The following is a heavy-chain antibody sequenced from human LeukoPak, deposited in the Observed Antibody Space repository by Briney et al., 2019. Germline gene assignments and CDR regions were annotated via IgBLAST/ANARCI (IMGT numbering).Heavy chain of an antibody. CDR1: GFTFSSYE. D-gene: IGHD6-13*01. V-gene: IGHV3-7*05. CDR3: ARIAAVGSRQFDS. Sequence: GGSLRLSCAASGFTFSSYEMNWVRQAPGKGLEWVANIQKDGSGIAYVDSVKGRFTISRDNAKNSLFLQMTSLTAADTAVYFCARIAAVGSRQFDSWGQGTLVTVSS. CDR2: IQKDGSGI. J-gene: IGHJ4*02.